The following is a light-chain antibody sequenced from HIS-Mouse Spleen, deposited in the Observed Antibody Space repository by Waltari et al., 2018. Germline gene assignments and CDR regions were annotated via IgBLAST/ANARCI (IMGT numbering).Light chain of an antibody. CDR2: GAS. CDR3: QQYGSSPPT. V-gene: IGKV3-20*01. Sequence: EIVLTQSPGTLSLSPGERATLSCRASQSVSSSYLAWYQQKPGQAPRLLIYGASSRATGIPDRFSGSGSVTDFTLTISRLEPEDFAVYYCQQYGSSPPTFGQGTKLEIK. CDR1: QSVSSSY. J-gene: IGKJ2*01.